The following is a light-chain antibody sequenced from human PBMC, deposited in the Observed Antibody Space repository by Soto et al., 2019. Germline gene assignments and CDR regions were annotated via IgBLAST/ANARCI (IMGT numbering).Light chain of an antibody. Sequence: DIQLTQSPSFLSASVGDRVTITCRASQGISSYLLWYQQKPGKAPELLIYEASTLQSGVPSRFSGSGSGTEFTLTISSLQPEDFATDYCQHLNNYPLTFGGGTEVEIK. V-gene: IGKV1-9*01. CDR2: EAS. J-gene: IGKJ4*01. CDR1: QGISSY. CDR3: QHLNNYPLT.